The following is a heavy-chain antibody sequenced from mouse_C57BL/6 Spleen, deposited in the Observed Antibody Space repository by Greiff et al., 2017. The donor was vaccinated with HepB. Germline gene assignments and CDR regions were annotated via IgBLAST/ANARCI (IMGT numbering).Heavy chain of an antibody. D-gene: IGHD1-1*01. V-gene: IGHV5-6*02. CDR2: ISSGGSYT. CDR1: GFTFSSYG. Sequence: EVMLVESGGDLVQPVGSLKLSCAASGFTFSSYGMSWVRQTPDKRLEWVATISSGGSYTYYPDSVKGRFTISRDNAKNTLYLQMSSLKSEDTAMYYCARRDYGSDYWGQGTTLTVSS. J-gene: IGHJ2*01. CDR3: ARRDYGSDY.